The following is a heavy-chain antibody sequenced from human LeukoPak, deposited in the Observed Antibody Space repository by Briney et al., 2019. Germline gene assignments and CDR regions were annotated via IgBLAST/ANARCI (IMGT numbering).Heavy chain of an antibody. V-gene: IGHV3-20*02. CDR1: GFAFDDHG. CDR3: VRHFNSVATMQIDY. Sequence: RPGGSLRLSFATSGFAFDDHGLSWVRQAPGKGLEWVSGINWNSGSKRYAASVKGRFTISRDNARNSVYLEMTSLRAEDTAFYHCVRHFNSVATMQIDYWGQGTLVSVSS. D-gene: IGHD5-12*01. J-gene: IGHJ4*02. CDR2: INWNSGSK.